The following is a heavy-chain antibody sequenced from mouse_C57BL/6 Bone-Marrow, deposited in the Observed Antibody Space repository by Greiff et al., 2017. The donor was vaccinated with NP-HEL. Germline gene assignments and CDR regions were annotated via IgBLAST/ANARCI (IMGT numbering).Heavy chain of an antibody. V-gene: IGHV1-78*01. CDR1: GYTFTDHT. J-gene: IGHJ2*01. CDR3: ARSRPGAYFDY. Sequence: QVQLQQSDAELVKPGASVKISCKASGYTFTDHTIHWMKQRPEQGLEWIGYIYPRDGSTKYNEKFKGKATLTADKSSSTPYMQLNSLTYEDSAVYFSARSRPGAYFDYWGQGTTLTVSS. CDR2: IYPRDGST.